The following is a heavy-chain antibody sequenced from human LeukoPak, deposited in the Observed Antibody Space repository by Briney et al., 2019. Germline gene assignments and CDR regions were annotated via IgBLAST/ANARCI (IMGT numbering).Heavy chain of an antibody. CDR1: GLTVSSNY. Sequence: GGSLRLSCAASGLTVSSNYMSWVRQAPGKGLEWVSVIYSGGSTYYAGSVKGRFTISRDNSKNTLYLQMNSLRAEDTAVYYCARDEYGDYYFDYWGQGTLVTVSS. D-gene: IGHD4-17*01. J-gene: IGHJ4*02. V-gene: IGHV3-66*01. CDR3: ARDEYGDYYFDY. CDR2: IYSGGST.